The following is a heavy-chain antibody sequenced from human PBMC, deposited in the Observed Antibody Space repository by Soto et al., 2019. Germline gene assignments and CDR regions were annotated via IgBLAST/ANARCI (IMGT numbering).Heavy chain of an antibody. V-gene: IGHV1-69*12. CDR3: ARDKDRLQLGGNYYYILDV. CDR2: IIPVFRTP. J-gene: IGHJ6*02. CDR1: GGTFSTSA. Sequence: QVQLEQSGTEVKTPGSSVKVACKASGGTFSTSAISWVRQAPGQGLEWMGGIIPVFRTPDYAQKFQGRVTVIADESTSTVYLELSCLRSDDTAVYYCARDKDRLQLGGNYYYILDVWGQGTTVTVSS. D-gene: IGHD5-12*01.